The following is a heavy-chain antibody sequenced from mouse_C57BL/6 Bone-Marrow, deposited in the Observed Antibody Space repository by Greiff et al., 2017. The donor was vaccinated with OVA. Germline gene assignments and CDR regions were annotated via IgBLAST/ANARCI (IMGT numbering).Heavy chain of an antibody. V-gene: IGHV1-15*01. J-gene: IGHJ4*01. CDR2: IDPETGGT. D-gene: IGHD2-1*01. Sequence: VKLKQSGAELVRPGASVTLSCKASGYTFTDYEMHWVKQTPVHGLEWIGAIDPETGGTDYNQKFKGKAILTADKSSSTAYMELRSLTSEDSAVYYYTRGYCNYCAMDYWGQGTAVTVSA. CDR1: GYTFTDYE. CDR3: TRGYCNYCAMDY.